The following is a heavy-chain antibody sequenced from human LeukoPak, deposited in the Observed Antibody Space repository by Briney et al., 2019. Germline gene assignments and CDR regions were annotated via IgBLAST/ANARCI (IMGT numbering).Heavy chain of an antibody. CDR1: GGSISSSSYY. CDR3: ARGILQYYYYYYMDV. CDR2: IYYSGST. D-gene: IGHD4-11*01. J-gene: IGHJ6*03. Sequence: PSETLSLTCTVSGGSISSSSYYWGWIRQPPGKGLEWIGSIYYSGSTYYNPSLKSRVTISVDTSKNQFSLKLSSVTAADTAVYYCARGILQYYYYYYMDVWGKGTTVTVSS. V-gene: IGHV4-39*07.